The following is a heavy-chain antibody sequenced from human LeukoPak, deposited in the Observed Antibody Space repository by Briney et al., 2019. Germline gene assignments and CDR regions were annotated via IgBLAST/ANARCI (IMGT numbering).Heavy chain of an antibody. Sequence: WIRQPPGKGLEWVAVISYDGSNKYYADSVKGRFTISRDNSKNTLYLQMNSLRAEDTAVYYCAKDRMTYYYDSSGYFDYWGQGTLVTVSS. CDR2: ISYDGSNK. CDR3: AKDRMTYYYDSSGYFDY. V-gene: IGHV3-30-3*02. J-gene: IGHJ4*02. D-gene: IGHD3-22*01.